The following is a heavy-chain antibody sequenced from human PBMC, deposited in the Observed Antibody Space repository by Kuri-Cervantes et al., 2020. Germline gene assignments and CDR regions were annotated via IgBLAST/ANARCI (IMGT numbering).Heavy chain of an antibody. CDR3: ARGWL. V-gene: IGHV3-30*01. CDR2: ISSDESHI. Sequence: GESLKISCAASGFMFDDYAMDWVRQAPGRGLEWVAVISSDESHIYYADSVKGRFTISRDSSKNTLYLQMDSLRAEDTAVYYCARGWLGGQGTLVTVSS. J-gene: IGHJ4*02. CDR1: GFMFDDYA. D-gene: IGHD6-19*01.